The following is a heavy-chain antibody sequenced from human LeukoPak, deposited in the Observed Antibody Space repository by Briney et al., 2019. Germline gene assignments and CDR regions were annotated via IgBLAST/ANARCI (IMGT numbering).Heavy chain of an antibody. CDR3: ARIIYYYDSSGYFLDY. V-gene: IGHV4-39*07. J-gene: IGHJ4*02. D-gene: IGHD3-22*01. CDR1: GASVSGSGYY. CDR2: IYYSGST. Sequence: SETLSLTCTVAGASVSGSGYYWGWIRQPPGKGLEWIGSIYYSGSTYYNPSLKSRVTISVDTSKNQFSLKLSSVTAADTAVYYCARIIYYYDSSGYFLDYWGQGTLVTVSS.